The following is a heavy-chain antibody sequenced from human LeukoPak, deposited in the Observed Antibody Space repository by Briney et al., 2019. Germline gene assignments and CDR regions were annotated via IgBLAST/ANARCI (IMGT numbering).Heavy chain of an antibody. CDR1: GFSIISGHY. V-gene: IGHV4-38-2*01. CDR3: ARVVVVVATEENDAFDI. D-gene: IGHD2-21*02. CDR2: IRQGGNT. Sequence: SGPLSLPCGVSGFSIISGHYWGWVRQPPGKGLEWVANIRQGGNTYYKPSLKSRVTISVDTFKNQFSLKLSSVTAADTAVYYCARVVVVVATEENDAFDIWGQGTMVIVSS. J-gene: IGHJ3*02.